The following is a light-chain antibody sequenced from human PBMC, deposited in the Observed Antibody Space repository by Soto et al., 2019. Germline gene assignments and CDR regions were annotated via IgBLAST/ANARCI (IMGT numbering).Light chain of an antibody. J-gene: IGKJ4*01. Sequence: IVLTQSPGTLSLSPGERATLSCRASQSIRSNYLAWYQQKPGQAPRLLIYSASTRATGIPDRFSGSGSGTDFTLTISRLEPEDFAVYYCQQYGTSPLTFGGGTKVEIK. CDR1: QSIRSNY. V-gene: IGKV3-20*01. CDR2: SAS. CDR3: QQYGTSPLT.